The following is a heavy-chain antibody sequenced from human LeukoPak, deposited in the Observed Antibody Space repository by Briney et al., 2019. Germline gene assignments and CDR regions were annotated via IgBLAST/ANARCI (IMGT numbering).Heavy chain of an antibody. J-gene: IGHJ4*02. CDR3: ARNYVTFGTGSDY. CDR1: GFTFSSYS. Sequence: PGGSLRLSCAASGFTFSSYSMNWVRQAPGKGLEWVSSISSSSSYIYYADSVKGRFTISRDNAKNSLYLQTNSLGAEDTAVYYCARNYVTFGTGSDYWGQGTLVTVSS. V-gene: IGHV3-21*01. D-gene: IGHD3/OR15-3a*01. CDR2: ISSSSSYI.